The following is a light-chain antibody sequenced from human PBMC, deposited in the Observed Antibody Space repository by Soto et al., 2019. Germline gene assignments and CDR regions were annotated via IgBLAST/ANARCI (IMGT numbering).Light chain of an antibody. CDR3: LQDYTYPWT. CDR2: GAS. V-gene: IGKV3D-15*01. Sequence: EIVMTQSPATLSVSPGERATLSCRASQSVSSNLAWYQQKPGQAPRLLIYGASTRATGIPARFSGSGSGTEFTLTISSLQSEDFGTYYCLQDYTYPWTFGQGTKVEIK. CDR1: QSVSSN. J-gene: IGKJ1*01.